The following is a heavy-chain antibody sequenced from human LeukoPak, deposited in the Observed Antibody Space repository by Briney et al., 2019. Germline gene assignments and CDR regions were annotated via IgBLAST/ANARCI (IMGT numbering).Heavy chain of an antibody. V-gene: IGHV4-38-2*02. CDR3: ARAPHFSPTTCYPGGYYFDY. D-gene: IGHD2-2*01. CDR1: GYSINNGYY. Sequence: SETLSLTCTVSGYSINNGYYWGWIRQPPGKGLEWIGYMFHSGSTYYNPSLKSRVTISIDTSENQVSLKLSSVTAADTAVYFCARAPHFSPTTCYPGGYYFDYWGQGALVTVSS. J-gene: IGHJ4*02. CDR2: MFHSGST.